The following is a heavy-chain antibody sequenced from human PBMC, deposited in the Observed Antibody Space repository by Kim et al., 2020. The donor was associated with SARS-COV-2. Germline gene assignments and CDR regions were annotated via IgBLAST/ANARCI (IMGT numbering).Heavy chain of an antibody. D-gene: IGHD1-20*01. V-gene: IGHV3-23*01. J-gene: IGHJ4*02. Sequence: YGHSVKGRFTVARDNSRNTLYLQMNSLRVEDTALYYCARGSIRGTTWVDFWGQGALVTVSS. CDR3: ARGSIRGTTWVDF.